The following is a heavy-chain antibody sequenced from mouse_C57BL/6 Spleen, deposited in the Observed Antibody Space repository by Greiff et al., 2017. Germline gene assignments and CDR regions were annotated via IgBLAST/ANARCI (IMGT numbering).Heavy chain of an antibody. D-gene: IGHD2-4*01. J-gene: IGHJ4*01. Sequence: QVQLQQSGPELVKPGASVKISCKASGYAFSSSWMNWVKQRPGKGLEWIGRIYPGDGDTNYNGKFKGKATLTADKSSSTAYMQLSSLTSEDSAVYFCARSSYDYDDAMDYWGQGTSVTGSS. CDR3: ARSSYDYDDAMDY. CDR1: GYAFSSSW. CDR2: IYPGDGDT. V-gene: IGHV1-82*01.